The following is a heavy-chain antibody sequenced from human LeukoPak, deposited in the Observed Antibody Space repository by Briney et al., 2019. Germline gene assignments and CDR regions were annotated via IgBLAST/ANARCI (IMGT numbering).Heavy chain of an antibody. CDR3: ARGDYYDSSGYREPNAFDI. Sequence: ASVKVSCKASGYTFTSYGISWVRQAPGQGLEWMGWIGAYNGNTNYAQKLQGRVTMTTDTSTSTAYMELRSLRSDDTAVYYCARGDYYDSSGYREPNAFDIWGQGTMVTVSS. J-gene: IGHJ3*02. V-gene: IGHV1-18*01. CDR1: GYTFTSYG. D-gene: IGHD3-22*01. CDR2: IGAYNGNT.